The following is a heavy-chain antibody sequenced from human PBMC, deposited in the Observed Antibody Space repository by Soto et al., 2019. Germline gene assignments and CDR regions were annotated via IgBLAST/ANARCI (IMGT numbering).Heavy chain of an antibody. V-gene: IGHV4-59*11. CDR1: GGSISGHY. J-gene: IGHJ5*02. Sequence: SETLSLTCTVSGGSISGHYWNWIRQPPGKGLEWIGYVFYSGTTHYNPSLESRVTLSVDTSKNQFSLKLHSVTAADTAVYYCTRGGGLTIFGGGWFDPWGQGTLVTVSS. CDR3: TRGGGLTIFGGGWFDP. CDR2: VFYSGTT. D-gene: IGHD3-3*01.